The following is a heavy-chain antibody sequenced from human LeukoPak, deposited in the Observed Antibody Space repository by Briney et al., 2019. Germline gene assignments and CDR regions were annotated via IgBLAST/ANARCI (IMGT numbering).Heavy chain of an antibody. Sequence: GGSLRLSCAASGFTFSSYAMHWVRQAPGKGLEWVAVISYDGSNKYYADSVKGRFTISRDNSKNTLYLHMNSLRAEDTAVYYCASGRTAGYYWGQGTLVTVSS. J-gene: IGHJ4*02. CDR1: GFTFSSYA. CDR3: ASGRTAGYY. CDR2: ISYDGSNK. V-gene: IGHV3-30*14. D-gene: IGHD3-9*01.